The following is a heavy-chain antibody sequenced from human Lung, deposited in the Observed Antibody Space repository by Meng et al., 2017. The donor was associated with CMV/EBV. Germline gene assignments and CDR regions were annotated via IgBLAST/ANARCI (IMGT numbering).Heavy chain of an antibody. CDR1: GFTFNTYA. CDR3: VRDQGGESMIAVIIEGFGRDV. Sequence: GESLKISCAASGFTFNTYAMHWVRQAPGKGLEWVAVISYDGSNKYTADSVQGRLTISRDNSKNNLYLQMNSLTVEDTAVYYCVRDQGGESMIAVIIEGFGRDVWGQGTXVTVSS. CDR2: ISYDGSNK. D-gene: IGHD3-22*01. V-gene: IGHV3-30-3*01. J-gene: IGHJ6*02.